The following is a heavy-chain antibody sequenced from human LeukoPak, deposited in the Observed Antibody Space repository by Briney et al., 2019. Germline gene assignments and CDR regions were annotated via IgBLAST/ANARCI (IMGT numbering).Heavy chain of an antibody. CDR3: ARDRRLTTWIQLWLLDY. D-gene: IGHD5-18*01. J-gene: IGHJ4*02. CDR2: INPSGGST. V-gene: IGHV1-46*01. CDR1: GYTFTSYY. Sequence: ASVKVSCKASGYTFTSYYMHWVRQAPGQGLEWMGIINPSGGSTSYAQKFQGRVTMTRGTSTSTVYMELSSLRSEDTAVYYCARDRRLTTWIQLWLLDYWGQGTLVTVSS.